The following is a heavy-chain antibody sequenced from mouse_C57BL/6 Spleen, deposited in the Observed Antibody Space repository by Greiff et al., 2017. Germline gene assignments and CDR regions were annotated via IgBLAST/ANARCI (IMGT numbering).Heavy chain of an antibody. V-gene: IGHV1-80*01. Sequence: VQLQQSGAELVKPGASVKISCKASGYAFSSYWMNWVKQRPGKGLEWIGQIYPGDGDTNYNGKFKGKATLTADKSSSTAYMQLSSLTSEDSAVYFCARGGVGLGYFDYWGQGTTLTVSS. CDR1: GYAFSSYW. D-gene: IGHD1-1*02. CDR2: IYPGDGDT. CDR3: ARGGVGLGYFDY. J-gene: IGHJ2*01.